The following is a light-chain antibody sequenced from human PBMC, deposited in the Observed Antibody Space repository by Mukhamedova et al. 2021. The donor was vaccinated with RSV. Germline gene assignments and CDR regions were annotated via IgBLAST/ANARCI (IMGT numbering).Light chain of an antibody. CDR3: QQRSN. CDR1: QSVGTS. J-gene: IGKJ3*01. Sequence: QSVGTSLAWYQQKPGQAPRLLIYGASNRATGVPARLSGSGSGTDFTLTISRLEPEDFAVYYCQQRSNFGPGTRVDIK. V-gene: IGKV3-11*01. CDR2: GAS.